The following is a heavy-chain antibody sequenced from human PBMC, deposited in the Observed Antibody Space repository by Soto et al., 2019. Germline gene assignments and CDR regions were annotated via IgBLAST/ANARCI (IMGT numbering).Heavy chain of an antibody. D-gene: IGHD4-17*01. V-gene: IGHV1-69*02. Sequence: QVQLVQSGAEVKKPGSSVKVSCKASGGTFSSYTISWVRQAPGQGLEWMGRIIPILGIANYAQKFQGRVKITADKSTSTAYMELSSLRSEDTAVYYCARGASVTPTPLDYWGQGTLVTVSS. CDR2: IIPILGIA. CDR1: GGTFSSYT. J-gene: IGHJ4*02. CDR3: ARGASVTPTPLDY.